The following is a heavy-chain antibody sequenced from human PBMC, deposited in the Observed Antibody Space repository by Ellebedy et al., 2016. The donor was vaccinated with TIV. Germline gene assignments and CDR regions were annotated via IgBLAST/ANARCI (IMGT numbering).Heavy chain of an antibody. Sequence: GESLKISCAASGFTFSNTRMSWVRQAPGKGLEWVGRIESKTDGGATDYAAPVKGRFTISRHDSENMLYLQMNSLKSEDTAVYYCTTDPTYWGQGTLVTVSS. CDR3: TTDPTY. CDR1: GFTFSNTR. V-gene: IGHV3-15*04. CDR2: IESKTDGGAT. J-gene: IGHJ4*02.